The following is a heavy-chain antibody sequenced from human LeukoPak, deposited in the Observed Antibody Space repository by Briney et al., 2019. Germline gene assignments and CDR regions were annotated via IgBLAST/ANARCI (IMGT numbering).Heavy chain of an antibody. Sequence: GGSLRLSCAASGFTCSSYAMSWVRQAPAKGLEWVSAISGSGGSTYYADSVKGRFTISRDNSKNTLYLQMNSLRAADTAVYYCAKQPRAAAIWLFDYWGQGTLVTVSS. D-gene: IGHD2-2*01. V-gene: IGHV3-23*01. J-gene: IGHJ4*02. CDR2: ISGSGGST. CDR1: GFTCSSYA. CDR3: AKQPRAAAIWLFDY.